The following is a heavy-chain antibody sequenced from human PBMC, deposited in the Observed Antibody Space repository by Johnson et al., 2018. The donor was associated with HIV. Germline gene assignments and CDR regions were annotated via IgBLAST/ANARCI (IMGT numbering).Heavy chain of an antibody. D-gene: IGHD3-22*01. CDR2: IYSGDTT. V-gene: IGHV3-66*02. CDR3: ARDQTYYYDTSGYQGAFDI. Sequence: VQLVESGGGLVQPGGSLRLSCAVSGFTVNGNYMSWVRQAPGKGLEWVSVIYSGDTTYYADSVKGRFTISRDNSKNTLYLQMNSLRAEDTAVYYCARDQTYYYDTSGYQGAFDIWGQVTMVSVSS. J-gene: IGHJ3*02. CDR1: GFTVNGNY.